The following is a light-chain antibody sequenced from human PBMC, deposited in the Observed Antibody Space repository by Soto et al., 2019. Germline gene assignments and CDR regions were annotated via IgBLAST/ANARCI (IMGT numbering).Light chain of an antibody. J-gene: IGKJ2*01. V-gene: IGKV1-5*03. CDR2: TTS. Sequence: DIQMTQSPSTLSASVGDRVTISCRASQSIDRWLAWYQQMPGKAPHLLIYTTSSLEGGVPSRFSGSGSGTELTITISGLQPDDFETYYCQQYKAYPYTFAQGTKVDIK. CDR1: QSIDRW. CDR3: QQYKAYPYT.